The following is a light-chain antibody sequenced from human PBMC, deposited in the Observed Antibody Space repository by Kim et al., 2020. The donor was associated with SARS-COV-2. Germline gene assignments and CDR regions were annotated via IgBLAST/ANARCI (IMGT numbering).Light chain of an antibody. CDR2: GAS. J-gene: IGKJ5*01. CDR3: QQYGTSPIT. V-gene: IGKV3-20*01. CDR1: KSVSSTY. Sequence: EIVLTQYTGTLSLSPGERATLPCRASKSVSSTYLAWYQQKPGQAPRLLIYGASSRATGIPDRFSGSGSGTDFTLTISRLEPEDFAVYYCQQYGTSPITFGQGTRLEIK.